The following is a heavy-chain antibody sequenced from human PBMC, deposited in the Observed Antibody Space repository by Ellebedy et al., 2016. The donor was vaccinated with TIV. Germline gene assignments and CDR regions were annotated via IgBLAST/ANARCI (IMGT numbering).Heavy chain of an antibody. J-gene: IGHJ6*02. CDR2: TYYRSKWNN. V-gene: IGHV6-1*01. D-gene: IGHD3-10*01. CDR1: GDSLSTDIG. Sequence: SQTLSLTCFIPGDSLSTDIGWNWIRQSPSRGLEWLGRTYYRSKWNNDYAVSLNSRITIKLDTSKNLFSLQLNSVTPEDTAVYYCARGWFGSGMGVWGQGTTVTVSS. CDR3: ARGWFGSGMGV.